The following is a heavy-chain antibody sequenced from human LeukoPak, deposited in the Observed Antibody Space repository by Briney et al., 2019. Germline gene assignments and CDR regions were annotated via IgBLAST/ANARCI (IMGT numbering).Heavy chain of an antibody. V-gene: IGHV4-59*08. CDR3: AKKGRTYTDYGGYYDYMDV. CDR1: GGSISSDY. CDR2: IHHSGST. Sequence: PSETLFLTCTVSGGSISSDYWTWIRQPPGKGLEWIGYIHHSGSTKYNPSLKSRVTISVDTSKNQFSLNLRSVTAADTAVYYCAKKGRTYTDYGGYYDYMDVWGKGTTVTVS. D-gene: IGHD4-17*01. J-gene: IGHJ6*03.